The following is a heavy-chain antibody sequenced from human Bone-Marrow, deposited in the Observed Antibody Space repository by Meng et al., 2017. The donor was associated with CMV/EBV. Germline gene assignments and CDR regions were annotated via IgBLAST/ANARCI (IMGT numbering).Heavy chain of an antibody. Sequence: GESLKISCAASGFTFSNAWMSWVRQAPGKGLEWVGRIKSKTDGGTTDYAAPVKGRFTISRDDSKNTLYLQMNSLKTEDTAVYYCVSGAFGYWGQGTLVTVPS. CDR1: GFTFSNAW. D-gene: IGHD3-10*01. V-gene: IGHV3-15*01. J-gene: IGHJ4*02. CDR2: IKSKTDGGTT. CDR3: VSGAFGY.